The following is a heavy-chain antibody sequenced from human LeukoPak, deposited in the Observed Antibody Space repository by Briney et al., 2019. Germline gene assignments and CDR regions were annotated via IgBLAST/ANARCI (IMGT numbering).Heavy chain of an antibody. V-gene: IGHV4-34*01. CDR2: INHSGST. D-gene: IGHD1-7*01. J-gene: IGHJ5*02. CDR3: ARDNHNWNYRHIGRRFDP. Sequence: GSLRLSCAASGFTFRSYSMNWVRQAPGKGLEWIGEINHSGSTNYNPSLKSRVTISVDTSKNQFSLKLSSVTAADTAVYYCARDNHNWNYRHIGRRFDPWGQGTLVTVSS. CDR1: GFTFRSYS.